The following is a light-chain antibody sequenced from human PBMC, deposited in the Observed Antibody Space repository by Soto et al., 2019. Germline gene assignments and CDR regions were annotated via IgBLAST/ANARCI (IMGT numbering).Light chain of an antibody. CDR2: GAS. V-gene: IGKV3-20*01. Sequence: EIVLTQSPGTLSLSPGERATLSCRASQTLSNSFIAWYQQKPGQAPWLLISGASSRATDIPDRFSGSGSGTDFNLTITRLEPEDFAVYYCQQYQSLTFGGGTKVDIK. CDR3: QQYQSLT. CDR1: QTLSNSF. J-gene: IGKJ4*01.